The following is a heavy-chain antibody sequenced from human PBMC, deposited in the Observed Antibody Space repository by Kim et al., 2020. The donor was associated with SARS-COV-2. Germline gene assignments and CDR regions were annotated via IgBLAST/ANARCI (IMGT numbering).Heavy chain of an antibody. CDR3: ARGKRIQLSLGGVTNGALDY. D-gene: IGHD5-18*01. J-gene: IGHJ4*02. V-gene: IGHV4-34*01. Sequence: RVTISVDTSKNQFSLKLSSVTAADTAVYYCARGKRIQLSLGGVTNGALDYWGQGTLVTVSS.